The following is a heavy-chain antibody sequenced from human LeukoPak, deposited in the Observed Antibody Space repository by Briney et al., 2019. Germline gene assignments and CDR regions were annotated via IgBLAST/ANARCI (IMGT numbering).Heavy chain of an antibody. CDR2: ISSSSSYI. Sequence: SGGSLRLSCAASGFTFSSYSMNWARQAPGKGLEWVSSISSSSSYIYYADSVKGRFTISRDNAKNSLYLQMNSLRAEDTAVYYCARDTPSHYYDWNYYWGQGTLVTVSS. J-gene: IGHJ4*02. V-gene: IGHV3-21*01. CDR1: GFTFSSYS. CDR3: ARDTPSHYYDWNYY. D-gene: IGHD3-22*01.